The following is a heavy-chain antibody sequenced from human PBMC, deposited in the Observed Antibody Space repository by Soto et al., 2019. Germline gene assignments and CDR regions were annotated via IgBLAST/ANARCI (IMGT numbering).Heavy chain of an antibody. CDR2: IKSEIDGGAA. V-gene: IGHV3-15*01. Sequence: GGSLRLSCVVSGFTFSRAWMTWVRQAPGKGLEWIGRIKSEIDGGAADYAAPVKGRFTISRDDSRDTVYLQMNRLTIEDTGVYYRTTDVSGPLDDYWGQGTLVTVSS. J-gene: IGHJ4*02. CDR3: TTDVSGPLDDY. CDR1: GFTFSRAW. D-gene: IGHD1-1*01.